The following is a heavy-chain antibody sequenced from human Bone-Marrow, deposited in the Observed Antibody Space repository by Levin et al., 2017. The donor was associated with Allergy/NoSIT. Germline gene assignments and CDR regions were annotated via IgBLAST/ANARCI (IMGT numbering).Heavy chain of an antibody. D-gene: IGHD3-9*01. CDR3: ARVLTGYEGGYFDS. J-gene: IGHJ4*02. CDR2: INANSGDT. CDR1: GYTFTDDY. Sequence: GESLKISCQASGYTFTDDYVHWLRQAPGQGLEWMGLINANSGDTQFAQKFQGRVTVTRDTSTTTADMELRGLTSDDTAMYYCARVLTGYEGGYFDSWGQGPLVTVSS. V-gene: IGHV1-2*02.